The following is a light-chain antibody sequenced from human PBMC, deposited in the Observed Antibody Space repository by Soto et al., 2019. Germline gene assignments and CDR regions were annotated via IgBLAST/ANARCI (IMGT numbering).Light chain of an antibody. CDR3: QQYGGSPYT. CDR1: QSVSSSH. Sequence: EIVLTQSQGTLSLSPGERATLSCRASQSVSSSHLAWYQQKPGQTPMLLIYGASTRATGIPDRFSGSGSGADFTLTISRLEPDDFAVYYCQQYGGSPYTFGQGTQVEFK. V-gene: IGKV3-20*01. J-gene: IGKJ2*01. CDR2: GAS.